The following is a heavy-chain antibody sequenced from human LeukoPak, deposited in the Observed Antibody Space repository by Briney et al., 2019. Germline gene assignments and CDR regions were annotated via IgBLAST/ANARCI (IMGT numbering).Heavy chain of an antibody. Sequence: SQTLSLTCTVSGGSISSGGYYWSWIRQPPGKGLEWIGYIYYSGSTNYNPSLKSRVTISVDTSKNQFSLKLSSVTAADTAVYYCAGYSSSWYLYWYFDLWGRGTLVTVSS. J-gene: IGHJ2*01. V-gene: IGHV4-61*08. D-gene: IGHD6-13*01. CDR1: GGSISSGGYY. CDR3: AGYSSSWYLYWYFDL. CDR2: IYYSGST.